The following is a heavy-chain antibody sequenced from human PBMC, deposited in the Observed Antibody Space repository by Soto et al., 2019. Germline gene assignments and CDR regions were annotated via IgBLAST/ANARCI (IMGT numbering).Heavy chain of an antibody. D-gene: IGHD5-12*01. CDR3: AASIVATDNFDY. J-gene: IGHJ4*02. V-gene: IGHV1-58*02. Sequence: ASVKVSCKASGFTFTSSAMQWVRQARGQRLEWIGWIVVGSGNTNYAQKFQERVTITRDMSTSTAYMELSSLRSEDTAVYYCAASIVATDNFDYWGQGTLVTVSS. CDR2: IVVGSGNT. CDR1: GFTFTSSA.